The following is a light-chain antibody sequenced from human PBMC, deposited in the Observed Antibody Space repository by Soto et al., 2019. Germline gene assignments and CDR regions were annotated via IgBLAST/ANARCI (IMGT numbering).Light chain of an antibody. CDR1: SSNIGAGYD. V-gene: IGLV1-40*01. CDR2: GNT. J-gene: IGLJ3*02. CDR3: QSPDSSLNSGV. Sequence: QLVLTQPPSMSGAPGQRVTISCTVSSSNIGAGYDVHWYQLLPGTAPKLLIYGNTNRPSGVPDRFSGSKSGTSASLAITGLRAKDEADYNCQSPDSSLNSGVFGGGTKLTVL.